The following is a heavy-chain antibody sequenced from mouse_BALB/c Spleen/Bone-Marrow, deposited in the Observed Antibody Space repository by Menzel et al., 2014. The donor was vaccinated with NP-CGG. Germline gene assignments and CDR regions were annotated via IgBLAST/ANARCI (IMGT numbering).Heavy chain of an antibody. D-gene: IGHD2-1*01. J-gene: IGHJ4*01. Sequence: VKLQESGAELAKPGASVKMSCKASGYTSTSYWMYWIKQRPGQGLEWIGYINPSTGYTGYNQKFKDKATLTADKSSNTAYMQLSSLTSEDSAVYYCARKGYGNYHYYAMDYWCQGTSVTVSS. V-gene: IGHV1-7*01. CDR3: ARKGYGNYHYYAMDY. CDR1: GYTSTSYW. CDR2: INPSTGYT.